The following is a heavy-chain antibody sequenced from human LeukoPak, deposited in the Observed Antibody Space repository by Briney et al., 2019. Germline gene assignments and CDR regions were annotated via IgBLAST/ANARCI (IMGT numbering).Heavy chain of an antibody. J-gene: IGHJ4*02. CDR2: IKSKTDGGTT. Sequence: GGSLGLFCAASGFTFSNAWMSSARQAPGEGRGWVGCIKSKTDGGTTDYAAPVKGRFTISRDGSKNTLYLQMNSIKTEDTAVYYCTTGIVGATLDYWGQGTLVTVSS. CDR1: GFTFSNAW. CDR3: TTGIVGATLDY. V-gene: IGHV3-15*01. D-gene: IGHD1-26*01.